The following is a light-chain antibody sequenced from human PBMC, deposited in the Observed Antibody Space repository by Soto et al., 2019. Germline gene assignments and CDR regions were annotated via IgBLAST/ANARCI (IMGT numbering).Light chain of an antibody. Sequence: EFGLTQSPPTLSLSTGERATLSCRASQSVGRYLAWYQQKPAQAPRLLIYDASNRATGIPARFSGSGSGTDFTLTISSLQSEDAAVYYCQQYTNWPPITFGQGTRLEIK. CDR1: QSVGRY. CDR3: QQYTNWPPIT. CDR2: DAS. J-gene: IGKJ5*01. V-gene: IGKV3-11*01.